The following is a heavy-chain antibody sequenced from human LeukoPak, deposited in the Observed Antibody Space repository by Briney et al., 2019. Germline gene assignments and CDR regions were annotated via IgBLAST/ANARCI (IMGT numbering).Heavy chain of an antibody. V-gene: IGHV2-5*01. CDR1: GFSLCTSGVS. J-gene: IGHJ5*02. D-gene: IGHD3-3*01. Sequence: SGPTLVKPTQTRTLICTFSGFSLCTSGVSVGWIRQLPGKAREWLSLIYCNDDKRYSPSPKSRLTITKDTSKNQVVLTMTNMDPVDTATYYCAHRKPIGFWSGYLGTWGQGTLVTVSS. CDR2: IYCNDDK. CDR3: AHRKPIGFWSGYLGT.